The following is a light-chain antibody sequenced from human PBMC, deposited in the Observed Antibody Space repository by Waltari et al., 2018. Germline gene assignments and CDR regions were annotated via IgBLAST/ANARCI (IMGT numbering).Light chain of an antibody. V-gene: IGLV2-11*01. J-gene: IGLJ2*01. Sequence: QAAPTQPPSVSGSPGQSVTISCTDTSSNVGYYNGVSWYQQHPGKAPKLVIYEVSKRPSGVSDCFSGSKSGYTASLTIAGLQALDDAEYYCSSYAGSNTLVFGVGTRLTVL. CDR3: SSYAGSNTLV. CDR2: EVS. CDR1: SSNVGYYNG.